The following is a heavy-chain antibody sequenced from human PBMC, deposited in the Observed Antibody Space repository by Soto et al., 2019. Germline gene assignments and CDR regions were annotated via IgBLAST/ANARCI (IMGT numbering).Heavy chain of an antibody. CDR2: IYYSGST. CDR1: GGSISSYY. V-gene: IGHV4-59*01. D-gene: IGHD4-17*01. Sequence: SETLSLTCTVSGGSISSYYWSWIRQPPGKGLEWIGYIYYSGSTNYNPSLKSRVTISVDTSKNQFSLKLSSVTAADTAVYYCAGETHDYGDSYYFDYWGQGAQVTVSS. J-gene: IGHJ4*02. CDR3: AGETHDYGDSYYFDY.